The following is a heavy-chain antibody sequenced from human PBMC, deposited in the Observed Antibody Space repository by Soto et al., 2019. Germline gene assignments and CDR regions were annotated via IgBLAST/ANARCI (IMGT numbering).Heavy chain of an antibody. D-gene: IGHD2-21*02. CDR1: GGTFSSYA. Sequence: QVQLVQSGAEVKKPGSSVKVSCKASGGTFSSYAISWVRQAPGQGLEWMGGIIPIFGTANYAQKFQGRVTITADESTSTAYMELSSLRSEDTAVYYCARRKRCGGDCYSGYFDLWGRGTLVTVSS. CDR2: IIPIFGTA. CDR3: ARRKRCGGDCYSGYFDL. J-gene: IGHJ2*01. V-gene: IGHV1-69*12.